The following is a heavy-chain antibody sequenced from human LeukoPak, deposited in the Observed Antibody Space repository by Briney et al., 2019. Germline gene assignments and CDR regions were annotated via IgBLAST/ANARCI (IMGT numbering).Heavy chain of an antibody. CDR2: ISGSGGST. J-gene: IGHJ4*02. Sequence: QTGGSLRLSCAASGFTFSSYAMSWVRQAPGKGLEWVSAISGSGGSTYYADSVKGRFTISRDNSKNTLYLQMTTLRAEDTAVYYCAKARSREQLVLLDYWGQGTLVTVSS. D-gene: IGHD6-6*01. CDR3: AKARSREQLVLLDY. CDR1: GFTFSSYA. V-gene: IGHV3-23*01.